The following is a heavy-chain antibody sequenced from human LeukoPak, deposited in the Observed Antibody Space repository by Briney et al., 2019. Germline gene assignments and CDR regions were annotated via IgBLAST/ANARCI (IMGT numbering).Heavy chain of an antibody. CDR3: ARVSNSGWGSRFDP. Sequence: GGSLRLSCAASGFTFSSYSMNWVRQAPGKGLEWVSSISRSSSYISYADSLKGRFTISRDNAKNSLYLQMNSLRAEDTAVYYCARVSNSGWGSRFDPWGQGTLVTVSS. CDR2: ISRSSSYI. J-gene: IGHJ5*02. D-gene: IGHD6-19*01. V-gene: IGHV3-21*01. CDR1: GFTFSSYS.